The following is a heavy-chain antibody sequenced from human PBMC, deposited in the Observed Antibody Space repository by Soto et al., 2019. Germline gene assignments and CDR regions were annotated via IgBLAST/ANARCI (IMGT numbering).Heavy chain of an antibody. J-gene: IGHJ5*02. CDR1: GGSFSSYY. V-gene: IGHV4-59*01. CDR3: ARDSSSTGGYNWFDP. Sequence: SDTLSLSCTVSGGSFSSYYWSWLRHPPGKGREWIGYIYYSGSTNYNPSLKSRVTISVDTSKNQFSLKLSSVPAADRAVYYCARDSSSTGGYNWFDPWGQGTLVT. D-gene: IGHD6-6*01. CDR2: IYYSGST.